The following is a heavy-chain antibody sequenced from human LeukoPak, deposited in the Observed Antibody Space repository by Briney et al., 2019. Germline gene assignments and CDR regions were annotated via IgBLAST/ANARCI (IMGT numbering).Heavy chain of an antibody. CDR3: ARQLAGLYYYDSSGRHAFDI. CDR1: GGSFSGYY. J-gene: IGHJ3*02. Sequence: SETLSLTCAVYGGSFSGYYWSWIRQPPGKGLEWIGEINHSGGTDYNPSLKSRVTISIDTSKNQFSLKLSAVTAADTAVYYCARQLAGLYYYDSSGRHAFDIWGQGTMVTVSS. V-gene: IGHV4-34*01. CDR2: INHSGGT. D-gene: IGHD3-22*01.